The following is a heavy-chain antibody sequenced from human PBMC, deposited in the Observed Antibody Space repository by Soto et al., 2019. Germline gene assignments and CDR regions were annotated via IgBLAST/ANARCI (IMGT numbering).Heavy chain of an antibody. CDR2: IYSGGST. D-gene: IGHD3-22*01. CDR3: ARADYYDSSGYYPSMGAFDI. V-gene: IGHV3-53*02. J-gene: IGHJ3*02. CDR1: GFTVSSNY. Sequence: EVQLVETGGGLIQPGGSLRLSCAASGFTVSSNYMSWVRQAPGKGLEWVSVIYSGGSTYYADSVKGRFTISRDNSKNTLHLQMNSLSAEDTAVYYCARADYYDSSGYYPSMGAFDIWGQGTMVTVSS.